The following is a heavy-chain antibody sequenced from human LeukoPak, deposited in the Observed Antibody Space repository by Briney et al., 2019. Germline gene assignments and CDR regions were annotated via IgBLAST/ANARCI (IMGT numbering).Heavy chain of an antibody. Sequence: SETLSLTCTVSGGSISSSSYYWGWIRQPPGKGLEWIGSIYYSGSTYYNPSLKSRATISVDTSKNQFSLKLSSVTAADTAVYYYARLAWGFSSSQYFDYWGQGTLVTVSS. CDR2: IYYSGST. V-gene: IGHV4-39*01. CDR1: GGSISSSSYY. D-gene: IGHD6-6*01. CDR3: ARLAWGFSSSQYFDY. J-gene: IGHJ4*02.